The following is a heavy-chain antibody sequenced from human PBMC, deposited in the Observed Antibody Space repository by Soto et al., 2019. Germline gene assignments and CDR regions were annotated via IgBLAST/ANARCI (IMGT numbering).Heavy chain of an antibody. D-gene: IGHD2-2*01. CDR3: APSQYCSSTTYYLSY. CDR2: INSGNGET. V-gene: IGHV1-3*01. J-gene: IGHJ4*02. Sequence: QVQLVQSGAEVKKPGASVKVSCKASGYTFASHAMHWVRQAPVQRREWMGRINSGNGETKYSQKFQGRVTITRDTSASTAYMELGSLRSEDTAVYYCAPSQYCSSTTYYLSYWGQGTLVTVSS. CDR1: GYTFASHA.